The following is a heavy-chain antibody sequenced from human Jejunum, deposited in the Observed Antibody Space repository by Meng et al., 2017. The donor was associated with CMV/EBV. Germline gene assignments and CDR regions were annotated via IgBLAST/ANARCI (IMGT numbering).Heavy chain of an antibody. D-gene: IGHD3-22*01. Sequence: QVQLQESGPGLVKPSEPLSLTCSVSGGSVSDYYWSWIRQSAGKGLEWIGRISVSGYSDYSPSLKSRVTMSVDTSKNQFSLSLNSVTPADTALYYCVRDLIRDHSGSWFDSWGQGTLVTVSS. CDR1: GGSVSDYY. CDR3: VRDLIRDHSGSWFDS. J-gene: IGHJ5*01. CDR2: ISVSGYS. V-gene: IGHV4-4*07.